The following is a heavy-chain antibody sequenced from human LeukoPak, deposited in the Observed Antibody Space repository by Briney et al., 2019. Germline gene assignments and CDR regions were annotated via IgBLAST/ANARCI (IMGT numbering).Heavy chain of an antibody. V-gene: IGHV3-23*01. CDR3: AKGVMGATRGGY. Sequence: GGSLRLSCAASGFTFSSYAMTWVRQAPGKGLEWVSAVSGSGGTTYYADSVKGRFTISRDNSKNTLYLQMNSLRAEDTAVYYCAKGVMGATRGGYWGQGTLVTVSS. D-gene: IGHD1-26*01. CDR1: GFTFSSYA. J-gene: IGHJ4*02. CDR2: VSGSGGTT.